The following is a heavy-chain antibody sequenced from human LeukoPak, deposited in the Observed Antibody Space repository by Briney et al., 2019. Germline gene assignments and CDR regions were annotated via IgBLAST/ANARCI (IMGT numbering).Heavy chain of an antibody. CDR3: ARARTYNYGSGYYHVFGAFDY. D-gene: IGHD3-22*01. Sequence: ASLKVSCKPSVYTFTNFGITSVRQAPGQALEWMGRINAYNGNTNYAQKFQGRVTITTDTSTRTAYLEMRSLRSDDTAIYYCARARTYNYGSGYYHVFGAFDYWGQGTVVTVSS. CDR1: VYTFTNFG. J-gene: IGHJ4*02. CDR2: INAYNGNT. V-gene: IGHV1-18*01.